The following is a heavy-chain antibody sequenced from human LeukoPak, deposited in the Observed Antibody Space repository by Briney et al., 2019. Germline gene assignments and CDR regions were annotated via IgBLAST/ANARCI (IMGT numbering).Heavy chain of an antibody. CDR3: ARVGWSWYHIDF. V-gene: IGHV4-4*02. J-gene: IGHJ4*02. D-gene: IGHD6-13*01. CDR1: GDSISSTNW. Sequence: SETLSLTCAVSGDSISSTNWWTWVRQPPGKGLEWIGEIFHSGSTNYNPPLKSRVTMSVDKSKNQFSLKLSSVTAADTAVYYCARVGWSWYHIDFWGQGTLVTVSS. CDR2: IFHSGST.